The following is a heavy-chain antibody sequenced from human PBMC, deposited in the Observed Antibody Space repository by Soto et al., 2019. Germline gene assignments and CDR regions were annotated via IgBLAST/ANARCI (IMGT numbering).Heavy chain of an antibody. Sequence: SETLCVTCSVSDGSISSGGDCWSWISQPPGKGLEWIGYIYYSGSTYYNPSLKSRVTISVDTSKNQFSLKLSSVTAADTAVYYCARAPRETIAVSTIPHWGQGTLVTVFS. D-gene: IGHD2-15*01. CDR2: IYYSGST. V-gene: IGHV4-30-4*01. CDR3: ARAPRETIAVSTIPH. J-gene: IGHJ4*02. CDR1: DGSISSGGDC.